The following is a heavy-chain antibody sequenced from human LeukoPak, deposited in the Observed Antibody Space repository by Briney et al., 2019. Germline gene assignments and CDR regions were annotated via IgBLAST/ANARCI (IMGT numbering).Heavy chain of an antibody. CDR2: ISYDGRNR. CDR3: ARDTALRFGSSGWYD. CDR1: GFIFSSYA. D-gene: IGHD6-19*01. Sequence: GGSLRLSCAASGFIFSSYAIHWVRQAPGKGLEWVTVISYDGRNRYYADSVKGRFTISRDNAKNTLYLQMNSLRAEDTAVYYCARDTALRFGSSGWYDWGQGTLVTVSS. V-gene: IGHV3-30*04. J-gene: IGHJ4*02.